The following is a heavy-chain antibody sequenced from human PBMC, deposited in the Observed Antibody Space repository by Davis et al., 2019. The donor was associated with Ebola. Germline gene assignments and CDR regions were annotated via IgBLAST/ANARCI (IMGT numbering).Heavy chain of an antibody. CDR3: ARGNSSSWYTNILDY. CDR2: MFYTGDT. CDR1: GVSINTYY. D-gene: IGHD6-13*01. V-gene: IGHV4-59*12. Sequence: MPSETLSLTCTVSGVSINTYYWSWVRQSPGKGLEWLGYMFYTGDTNYNPSLKSRVTISVDTSRNQFSLKLSSVTAADTAVYYCARGNSSSWYTNILDYWGKGTLVTVSS. J-gene: IGHJ4*02.